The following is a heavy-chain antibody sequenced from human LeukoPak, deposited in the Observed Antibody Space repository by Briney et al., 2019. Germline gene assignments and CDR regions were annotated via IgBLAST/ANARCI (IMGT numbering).Heavy chain of an antibody. J-gene: IGHJ4*02. CDR3: ARSLGLRFLEWLPYYFDY. V-gene: IGHV4-34*01. Sequence: PSETLSLTCAVYGGSFSGYYWSWIRQPPGKGLEWIGEINHSGSTNYNPSLKSRVTISVDTSKNQFSLKLSSVTAADTAVYYCARSLGLRFLEWLPYYFDYWGQGTLVTVSS. CDR2: INHSGST. CDR1: GGSFSGYY. D-gene: IGHD3-3*01.